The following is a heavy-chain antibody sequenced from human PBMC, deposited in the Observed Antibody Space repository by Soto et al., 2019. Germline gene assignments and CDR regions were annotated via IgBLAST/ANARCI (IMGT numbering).Heavy chain of an antibody. D-gene: IGHD6-19*01. CDR3: AKDAVAYNGEWDWFDS. Sequence: DVQLLESGGGLVQPGGSLRLSCAASGFIFSNYAMTWVRQAPGKGLESVSAIGGTGGDTYYSNSVKGRFTISRDNSKNTLDLQMNSLSADDTAVYYCAKDAVAYNGEWDWFDSWGQGTLVTVSS. J-gene: IGHJ5*01. CDR2: IGGTGGDT. CDR1: GFIFSNYA. V-gene: IGHV3-23*01.